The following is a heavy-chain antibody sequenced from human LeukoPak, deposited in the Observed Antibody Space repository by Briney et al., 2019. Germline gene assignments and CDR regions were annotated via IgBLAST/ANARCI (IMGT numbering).Heavy chain of an antibody. Sequence: QSGGSLRLSCAASGFTFSDYWMSWVRQAPGMGLEWVANIKEDGSEKYYVDSVKGRFTISRDNAKNSLYLQMNSLRAEDTAMYYCARGSYWGQGALVTVSS. J-gene: IGHJ4*02. CDR1: GFTFSDYW. CDR3: ARGSY. CDR2: IKEDGSEK. D-gene: IGHD3-10*01. V-gene: IGHV3-7*01.